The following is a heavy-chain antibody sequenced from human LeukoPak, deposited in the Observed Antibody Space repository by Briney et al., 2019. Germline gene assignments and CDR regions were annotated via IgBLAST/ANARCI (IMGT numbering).Heavy chain of an antibody. Sequence: GGSLRLSCAASGFTFSSYGMHWVRQAPGKGLEWVAVIWYDGSNKYYADSVKGRFTISRDNSKNTLYLQMNSLRAEDTALYYCAKDIGYDSSGANFDYWGQGTLVTVSS. J-gene: IGHJ4*02. CDR2: IWYDGSNK. V-gene: IGHV3-30*02. D-gene: IGHD3-22*01. CDR3: AKDIGYDSSGANFDY. CDR1: GFTFSSYG.